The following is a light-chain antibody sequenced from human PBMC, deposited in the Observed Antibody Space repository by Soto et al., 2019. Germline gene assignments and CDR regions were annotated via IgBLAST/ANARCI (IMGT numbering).Light chain of an antibody. CDR2: GAS. CDR1: ESVSGSY. V-gene: IGKV3-20*01. Sequence: VLTQSPGTLSLSPGERAALSCRASESVSGSYIAWYQQKVGQSPRLLIYGASNRATGIPDRFSGSGSGTDFTLTISRLEPEDFAVYYCQQFSSYPLTFGGGTKVDI. CDR3: QQFSSYPLT. J-gene: IGKJ4*01.